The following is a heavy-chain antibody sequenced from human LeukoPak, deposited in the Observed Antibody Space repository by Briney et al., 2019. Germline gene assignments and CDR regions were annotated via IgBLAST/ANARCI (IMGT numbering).Heavy chain of an antibody. J-gene: IGHJ4*02. D-gene: IGHD1-26*01. V-gene: IGHV3-13*04. CDR3: ARGANTHFDY. CDR2: IGTAGDT. CDR1: GFTFSNYD. Sequence: GGSLRLSCAASGFTFSNYDMHWVRQATGKGLEWVSAIGTAGDTYYQGSVRGRFTMSRENAKNSLYLQMNSLTVGDTAVYYCARGANTHFDYWGQGILVTVSS.